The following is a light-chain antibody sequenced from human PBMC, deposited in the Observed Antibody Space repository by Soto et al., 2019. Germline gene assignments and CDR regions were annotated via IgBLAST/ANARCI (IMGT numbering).Light chain of an antibody. CDR2: DAS. CDR3: QQFDRLPYT. J-gene: IGKJ2*01. V-gene: IGKV1-33*01. CDR1: QDINDR. Sequence: DILMTQSASSLSASVGDRVTITCQASQDINDRLNWYQQKPGKAPKILISDASSLETGVPSRFSGDGSGTDFTLTINNLQPEDFAKYHCQQFDRLPYTFGQGTRLEI.